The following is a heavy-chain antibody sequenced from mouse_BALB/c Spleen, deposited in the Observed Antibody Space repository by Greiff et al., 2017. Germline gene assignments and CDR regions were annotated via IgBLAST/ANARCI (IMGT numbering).Heavy chain of an antibody. Sequence: EVNVVESGGGLVKPGGSLKLSCAASGFTFSDYYMYWVRQTPEKRLEWVATISDGGSYTYYPDSVKGRFTISRDNAKNNLYLQMSSLKSEDTAMYYCASDSSGTWFAYWGQGTLVTVSA. V-gene: IGHV5-4*02. D-gene: IGHD3-1*01. CDR2: ISDGGSYT. J-gene: IGHJ3*01. CDR3: ASDSSGTWFAY. CDR1: GFTFSDYY.